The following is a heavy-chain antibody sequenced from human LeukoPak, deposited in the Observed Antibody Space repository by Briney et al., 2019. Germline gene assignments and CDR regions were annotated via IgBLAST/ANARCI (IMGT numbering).Heavy chain of an antibody. Sequence: SETLSLTCTVSGGSISSYYWSWIRQPPGKGVEWIGYIYYSGSTNYNPSLKSRVTISVDTSKNQFSLKLSSVTAADTAVYYCARHNGFDYGDYEEYYYYYGMDVWGQGTTVTVSS. J-gene: IGHJ6*02. D-gene: IGHD4-17*01. CDR2: IYYSGST. V-gene: IGHV4-59*08. CDR3: ARHNGFDYGDYEEYYYYYGMDV. CDR1: GGSISSYY.